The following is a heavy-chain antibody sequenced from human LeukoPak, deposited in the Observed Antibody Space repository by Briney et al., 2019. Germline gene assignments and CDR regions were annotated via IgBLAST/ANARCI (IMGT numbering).Heavy chain of an antibody. Sequence: PGGSLRLSCAASGYTFTSYWMTWVRQAPGKGLEWVAHIKQDGNEKYYVDSVKGRFTISRDNAKNSLYLQMNSLGTEDTAVYYCARGGSRRLSPVDYCGQGTLVTVSS. V-gene: IGHV3-7*01. CDR3: ARGGSRRLSPVDY. CDR1: GYTFTSYW. CDR2: IKQDGNEK. D-gene: IGHD3-16*01. J-gene: IGHJ4*02.